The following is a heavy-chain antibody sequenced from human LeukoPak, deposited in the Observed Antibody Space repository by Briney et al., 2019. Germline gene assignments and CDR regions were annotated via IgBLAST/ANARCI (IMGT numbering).Heavy chain of an antibody. Sequence: GGSLRLSCRTSGFTFGDYDINWVRQAPGKGLEWVGFIRSKAFGGTTDYAASVRGRFTISRDDSNSIAYLQMSTLKTEDTAVYYCARDAQVRGIIMSYFESWGPGTLVTVSS. D-gene: IGHD3-10*01. CDR3: ARDAQVRGIIMSYFES. CDR1: GFTFGDYD. J-gene: IGHJ4*02. V-gene: IGHV3-49*04. CDR2: IRSKAFGGTT.